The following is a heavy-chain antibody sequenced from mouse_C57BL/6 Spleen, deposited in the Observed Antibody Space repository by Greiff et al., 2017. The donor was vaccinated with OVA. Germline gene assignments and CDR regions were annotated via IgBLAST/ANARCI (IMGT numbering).Heavy chain of an antibody. CDR2: ISYDGSN. V-gene: IGHV3-6*01. D-gene: IGHD2-12*01. CDR1: GYSITSGYY. CDR3: AREGIYDAYYFDY. J-gene: IGHJ2*01. Sequence: EVQVVESGPGLVKPSQSLSLTCSVTGYSITSGYYWNWIRQFPGNKLEWMGYISYDGSNNYNPSLKNRISITRDTSKNQFFLKLNSVTTEDTATYYCAREGIYDAYYFDYWGQGTTLTVSS.